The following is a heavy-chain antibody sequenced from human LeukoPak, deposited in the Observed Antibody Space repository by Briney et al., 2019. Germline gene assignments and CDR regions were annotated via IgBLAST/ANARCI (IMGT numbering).Heavy chain of an antibody. J-gene: IGHJ4*02. CDR1: GFTFSSYS. CDR2: ISRSSSYI. CDR3: ARDLVFSGGS. D-gene: IGHD2-15*01. V-gene: IGHV3-21*01. Sequence: GGSLRLSCAASGFTFSSYSMNWVRQAPGKGLEWVSSISRSSSYIYYADSVKGRFTISRDNAKNSLYLQMNSLRAEDTAVYYCARDLVFSGGSWGQGTLVTVSS.